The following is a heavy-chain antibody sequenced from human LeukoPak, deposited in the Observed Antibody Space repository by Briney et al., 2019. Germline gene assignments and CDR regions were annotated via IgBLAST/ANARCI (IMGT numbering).Heavy chain of an antibody. CDR1: GFTVSSNY. CDR3: AREGYYYDGGDLGI. CDR2: IYSGGST. V-gene: IGHV3-66*02. J-gene: IGHJ3*02. D-gene: IGHD3-22*01. Sequence: PGGSLRLSCAASGFTVSSNYMSWVRQAPGKGLEWVSIIYSGGSTYYTDSVKGRFTISRDNSKNTLYLHVNSLRAEDTAVYYCAREGYYYDGGDLGIWGQGTMVTVSS.